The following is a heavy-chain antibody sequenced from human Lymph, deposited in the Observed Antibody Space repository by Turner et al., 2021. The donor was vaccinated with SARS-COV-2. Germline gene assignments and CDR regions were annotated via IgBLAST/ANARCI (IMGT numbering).Heavy chain of an antibody. CDR1: EFPFDNYS. J-gene: IGHJ4*02. Sequence: EVQLVESGGGLVKPGGSLGLSCAASEFPFDNYSMNWVRQAPGKGLGWVSSISSGSAHVFYAESVKGRVTISRDNAKKSLYLQMNSLKVEDTAVYYCARGRGSWYAGDYWGQGALVTVSS. D-gene: IGHD6-13*01. CDR2: ISSGSAHV. CDR3: ARGRGSWYAGDY. V-gene: IGHV3-21*01.